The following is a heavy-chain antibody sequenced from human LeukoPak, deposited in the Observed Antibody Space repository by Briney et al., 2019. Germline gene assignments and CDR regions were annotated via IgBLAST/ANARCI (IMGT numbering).Heavy chain of an antibody. D-gene: IGHD4-23*01. J-gene: IGHJ4*02. V-gene: IGHV3-53*01. CDR2: IYSSGST. CDR3: ARRGDGGRSFDY. Sequence: GGSLRLSCAASGFNVSNNYMTWVRQAPGKGLEWVSLIYSSGSTYYADSVKGRFTISRDNSMNTLYLQVNSLRAEDTAVYYCARRGDGGRSFDYWGQGTLVTVSS. CDR1: GFNVSNNY.